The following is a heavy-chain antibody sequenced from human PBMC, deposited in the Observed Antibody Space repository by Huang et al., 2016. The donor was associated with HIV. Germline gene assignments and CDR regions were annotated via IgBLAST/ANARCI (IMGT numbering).Heavy chain of an antibody. V-gene: IGHV2-5*01. CDR3: AHSTDASAATFYFDF. D-gene: IGHD6-25*01. CDR1: GFSLPPTGVG. CDR2: IFSNGDG. J-gene: IGHJ4*02. Sequence: QITLRESGPALVKPTQTLTLTCTFPGFSLPPTGVGVVWIRPPPGQALECLAFIFSNGDGRYSPALSSRLTSTKDTAKNQVVLTMTNMDPVDTATYYCAHSTDASAATFYFDFWGQGTLVAVSS.